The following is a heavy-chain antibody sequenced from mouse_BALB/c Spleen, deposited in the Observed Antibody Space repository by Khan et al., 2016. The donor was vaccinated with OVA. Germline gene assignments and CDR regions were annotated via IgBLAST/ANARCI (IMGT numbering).Heavy chain of an antibody. CDR2: INTHTGEP. CDR1: GYTFTNFG. CDR3: ARPHYFSYALAY. D-gene: IGHD1-1*01. V-gene: IGHV9-3-1*01. J-gene: IGHJ4*01. Sequence: QIQLVQSGPELKKPGETVKISCKASGYTFTNFGMNWVKQAPGKGLEWMGWINTHTGEPIYADDFKGRFAFSLETSASTAYLQINNLKNEDTATYFGARPHYFSYALAYWGQGTSVTVSS.